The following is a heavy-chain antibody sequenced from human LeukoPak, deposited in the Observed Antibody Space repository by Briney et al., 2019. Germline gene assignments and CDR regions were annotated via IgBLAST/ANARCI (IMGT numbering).Heavy chain of an antibody. J-gene: IGHJ5*02. CDR1: GGTFSSYA. Sequence: GASVKVSCKASGGTFSSYAISWVRQAPGQGLEWMGRIIPILGIANYAQKFQARVTITADKSTSTAYMELSSLRSEDTAVYYCARDYGSGSSNWFDPWGQGTLVTVSS. D-gene: IGHD3-10*01. CDR3: ARDYGSGSSNWFDP. CDR2: IIPILGIA. V-gene: IGHV1-69*04.